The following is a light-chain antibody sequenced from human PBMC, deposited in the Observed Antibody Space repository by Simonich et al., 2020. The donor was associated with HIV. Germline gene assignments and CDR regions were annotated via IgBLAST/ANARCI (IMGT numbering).Light chain of an antibody. V-gene: IGKV1-39*01. Sequence: DIQMTQSPSSLSASVGDRVTVSCRASQSISSYLNWYQQKPGKAPKLLIYAASSLQRGVPSRVSGSASGKDFTLTISSLQPEDFATYYCQQSFSTPWTFGQGTTVDIK. CDR3: QQSFSTPWT. CDR2: AAS. J-gene: IGKJ1*01. CDR1: QSISSY.